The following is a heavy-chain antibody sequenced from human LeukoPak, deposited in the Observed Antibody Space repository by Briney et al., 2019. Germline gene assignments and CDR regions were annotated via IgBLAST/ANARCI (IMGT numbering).Heavy chain of an antibody. CDR3: ARGGEEWD. V-gene: IGHV1-69*05. Sequence: SVKVSCKASGGTFSSYAISWVRQAPGQGLEWMGGIIPIFGTANYAQKFQGRVTITRNTSISTAYMELSSLRSEDTAVYYCARGGEEWDWGQGTLVTVSS. CDR2: IIPIFGTA. J-gene: IGHJ4*02. CDR1: GGTFSSYA. D-gene: IGHD3-10*01.